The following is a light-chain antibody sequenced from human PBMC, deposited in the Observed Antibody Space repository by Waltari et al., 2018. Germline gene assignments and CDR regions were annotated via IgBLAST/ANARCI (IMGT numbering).Light chain of an antibody. CDR1: SSNIGTYN. CDR2: LNK. Sequence: QSVLTQPPSASGIPGQRVTISCSGSSSNIGTYNVNWYQHLPGAAPKLLICLNKPRPAAVPDRCSASKSGTSASLAISGLQSEDEADYYCAAWDGSLNGVVFGGGTKLTVL. CDR3: AAWDGSLNGVV. V-gene: IGLV1-44*01. J-gene: IGLJ2*01.